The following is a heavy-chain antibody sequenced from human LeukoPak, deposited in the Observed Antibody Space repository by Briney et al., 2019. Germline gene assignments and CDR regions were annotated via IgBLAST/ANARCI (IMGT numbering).Heavy chain of an antibody. Sequence: SETLSLTCTVSGGSISSYYWSWIRQPPGKGLEWIGYIYYSGSTNYNPSLKSRVTISVDTSKNQFSLKLSSVTAAATAVYYCAGGRYDWYFDLWGRGTLVTVSS. CDR1: GGSISSYY. D-gene: IGHD1-1*01. J-gene: IGHJ2*01. CDR2: IYYSGST. V-gene: IGHV4-59*01. CDR3: AGGRYDWYFDL.